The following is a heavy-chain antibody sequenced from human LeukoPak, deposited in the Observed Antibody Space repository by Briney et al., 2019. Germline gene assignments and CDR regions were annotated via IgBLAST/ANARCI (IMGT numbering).Heavy chain of an antibody. D-gene: IGHD3-10*01. CDR3: AGWGGSGSYYNFDY. CDR2: IYYSGST. CDR1: GGSISSYY. V-gene: IGHV4-59*01. Sequence: SETLSLTCTVSGGSISSYYWSWIRQPPGKGLEWIGYIYYSGSTNYNPSLKIRVTISVDTSKNQFSLKLSSVTAADTAVYYCAGWGGSGSYYNFDYWGQGTLVTVSS. J-gene: IGHJ4*02.